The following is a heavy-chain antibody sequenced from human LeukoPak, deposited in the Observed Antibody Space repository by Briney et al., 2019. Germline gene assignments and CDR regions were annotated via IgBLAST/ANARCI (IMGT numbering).Heavy chain of an antibody. Sequence: GGSLRLSCAASGFTFSSYWMHWVRQAPGKGLVWVSRINSDGSSTSYADSVKGRFTISRDNAKNTLYLQMNSLRAEDTAVYYCAGSYDRNYMDVWGKGTTVTLSS. CDR1: GFTFSSYW. CDR2: INSDGSST. V-gene: IGHV3-74*01. D-gene: IGHD3-22*01. J-gene: IGHJ6*03. CDR3: AGSYDRNYMDV.